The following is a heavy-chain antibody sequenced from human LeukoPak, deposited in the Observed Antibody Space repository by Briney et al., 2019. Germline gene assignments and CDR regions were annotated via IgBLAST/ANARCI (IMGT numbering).Heavy chain of an antibody. J-gene: IGHJ4*02. V-gene: IGHV3-23*01. CDR3: AKVICSSTGCFYFAS. CDR1: GFTFSNYA. D-gene: IGHD2-2*01. CDR2: VSGSGGST. Sequence: PTGGSLRLSCAASGFTFSNYAMTWVRQAPGKGLECVSVVSGSGGSTYYPDAVKGRFTISRDNSENTLYLQMNSLRAEDTALYYCAKVICSSTGCFYFASWAQGPLVTVS.